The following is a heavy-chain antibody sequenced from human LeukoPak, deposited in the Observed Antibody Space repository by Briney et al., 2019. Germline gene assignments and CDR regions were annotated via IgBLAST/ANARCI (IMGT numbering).Heavy chain of an antibody. CDR1: GFTFSSYG. Sequence: GGSLRLSCAASGFTFSSYGMHWVRQAPGKGLEWVAVISYDGSNKYYADSVKGRFTISRDSSKNTLYLQMNSLRAEDTAVYYCAKVGGCSSTSCYHDAFDIWGQGTMVTVSS. V-gene: IGHV3-30*18. J-gene: IGHJ3*02. CDR2: ISYDGSNK. CDR3: AKVGGCSSTSCYHDAFDI. D-gene: IGHD2-2*01.